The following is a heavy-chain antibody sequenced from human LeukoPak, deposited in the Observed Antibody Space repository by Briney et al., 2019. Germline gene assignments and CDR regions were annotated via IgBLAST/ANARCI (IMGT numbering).Heavy chain of an antibody. D-gene: IGHD3-10*01. CDR2: IGANSAI. V-gene: IGHV3-69-1*01. CDR1: GFIFSDYY. CDR3: AREGYYGAFDI. J-gene: IGHJ3*02. Sequence: GGSLRLSCVASGFIFSDYYMTWIRQAPGKGLEWVSYIGANSAIYYADSVKGRFTISRDNAKNSLSLQMNSLRDDDTAVYYCAREGYYGAFDIWGQGTMVTVSS.